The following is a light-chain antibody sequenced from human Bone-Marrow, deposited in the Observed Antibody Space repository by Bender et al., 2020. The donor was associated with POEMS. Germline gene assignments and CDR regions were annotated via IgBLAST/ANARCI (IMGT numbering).Light chain of an antibody. V-gene: IGLV1-40*01. CDR1: SSNTGSGYD. J-gene: IGLJ2*01. Sequence: QSALTQPASVSGSPGQSITISCTGSSSNTGSGYDINWYQHLPGTAPKLLIYGYNNRPSGVPDRFSGSKSGTSASLAITGLQAEDEGDYYCQSYDSTLSAYIFGGGTKLTVL. CDR3: QSYDSTLSAYI. CDR2: GYN.